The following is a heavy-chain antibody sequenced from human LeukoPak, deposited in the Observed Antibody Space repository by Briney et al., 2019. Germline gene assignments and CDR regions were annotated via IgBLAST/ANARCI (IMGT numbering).Heavy chain of an antibody. CDR1: GGSISSSDW. Sequence: TSETLSLTCAVSGGSISSSDWWSWVRQPPGKGLEWIGEIYHSGSTNYNPSLKSRVTISVDKSKNQFSLNPSSVTAADTAVYYCARDRRYYDSSAYIRGFDYWGQGTLVTVSS. J-gene: IGHJ4*02. CDR3: ARDRRYYDSSAYIRGFDY. V-gene: IGHV4-4*02. CDR2: IYHSGST. D-gene: IGHD3-22*01.